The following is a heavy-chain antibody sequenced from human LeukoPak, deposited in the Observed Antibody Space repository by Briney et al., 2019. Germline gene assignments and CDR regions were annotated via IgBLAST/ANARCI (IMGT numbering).Heavy chain of an antibody. Sequence: GGSLRLSCAASGFTFSSYAMTWVRQAPGKGLEWVSTISTSGNTTYYADSVKGQFTISRDNSKNALYLQMNSLRAEDTAVYYCAKRDGYVWGQGTLVIVSS. CDR2: ISTSGNTT. CDR1: GFTFSSYA. D-gene: IGHD3-10*02. CDR3: AKRDGYV. V-gene: IGHV3-23*01. J-gene: IGHJ4*02.